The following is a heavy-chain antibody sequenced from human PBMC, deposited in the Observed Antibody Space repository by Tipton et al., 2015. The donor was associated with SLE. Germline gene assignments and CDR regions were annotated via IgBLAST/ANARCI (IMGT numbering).Heavy chain of an antibody. CDR3: ARDRVAAAGTPDY. CDR2: ISSSSSYI. Sequence: SLRLSCAASGFTFSDYYMSWIRQAPGKGLEWVSSISSSSSYIYYADSVKGRFTISRDNAKNSLYLQMNSLRAEDTAVYYCARDRVAAAGTPDYWGQGTLVTVSS. D-gene: IGHD6-13*01. CDR1: GFTFSDYY. J-gene: IGHJ4*02. V-gene: IGHV3-11*06.